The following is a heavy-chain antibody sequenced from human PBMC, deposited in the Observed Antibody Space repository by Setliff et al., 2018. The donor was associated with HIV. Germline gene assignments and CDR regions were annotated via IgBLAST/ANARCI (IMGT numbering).Heavy chain of an antibody. D-gene: IGHD6-19*01. CDR3: GRVTYSSGQRGIDL. Sequence: GGSLRLSCAASGFTFSSYWMHWVRQAPGKWLVWVSRISGDGTNTDDADSVKGRFIISRDNANNTLYLQMNSLRADDTAVYYCGRVTYSSGQRGIDLWGQGTLVTVSS. CDR2: ISGDGTNT. V-gene: IGHV3-74*01. CDR1: GFTFSSYW. J-gene: IGHJ5*02.